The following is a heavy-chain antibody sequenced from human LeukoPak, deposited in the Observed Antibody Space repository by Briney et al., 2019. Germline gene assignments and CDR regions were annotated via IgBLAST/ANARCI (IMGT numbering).Heavy chain of an antibody. Sequence: SETLSLTCTVSGSSISSGYYWGWIRQPPGKGLEWIGNCYHSGRSYYNPSLKSRATISADTSKNQFSLQLSSVTASDTAVYYCVRDFKSRGIALASALDYWGQGTVVTVSS. J-gene: IGHJ4*02. CDR2: CYHSGRS. V-gene: IGHV4-38-2*02. CDR3: VRDFKSRGIALASALDY. D-gene: IGHD6-19*01. CDR1: GSSISSGYY.